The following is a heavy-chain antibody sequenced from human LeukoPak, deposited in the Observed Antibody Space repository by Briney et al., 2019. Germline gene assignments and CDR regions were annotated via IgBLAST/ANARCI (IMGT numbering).Heavy chain of an antibody. J-gene: IGHJ5*02. D-gene: IGHD1-26*01. CDR1: GFTLSSSYA. V-gene: IGHV3-23*01. CDR3: ASRGDGNYH. Sequence: GGSLRLSCAASGFTLSSSYAVSWVRPAPGKGLEWVSAISSSGTDTYYVDSVKGRFTISRNNSKNTLYLQMNSLRAEDTALYYCASRGDGNYHWGQGTLVTVSS. CDR2: ISSSGTDT.